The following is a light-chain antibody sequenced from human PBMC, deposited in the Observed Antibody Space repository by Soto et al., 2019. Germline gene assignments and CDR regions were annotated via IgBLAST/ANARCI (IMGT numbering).Light chain of an antibody. V-gene: IGKV3-20*01. CDR3: QQYGDSRT. J-gene: IGKJ1*01. CDR2: DAS. CDR1: QSVGTTY. Sequence: IVLTQSPGTLSLSPGERATLSCRASQSVGTTYLAWYQQKPGQAPRLLIYDASSRATGIPDRFSGSGSGTDFTLTISRLEAEDFAVYYCQQYGDSRTFGQGTRVEIK.